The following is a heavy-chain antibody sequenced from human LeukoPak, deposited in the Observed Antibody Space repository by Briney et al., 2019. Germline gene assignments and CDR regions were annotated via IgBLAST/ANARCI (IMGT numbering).Heavy chain of an antibody. D-gene: IGHD6-19*01. Sequence: GGSLRLSCAASGFTVSSNYMSWVRQAPGKWLEWVSVIYSGGSTYYADSVKGRFTISRDNSKNTLYLQMNSLRAEDTAVYYCARDGSSGWYWVDYWGQGTLVTVSS. J-gene: IGHJ4*02. V-gene: IGHV3-66*01. CDR3: ARDGSSGWYWVDY. CDR2: IYSGGST. CDR1: GFTVSSNY.